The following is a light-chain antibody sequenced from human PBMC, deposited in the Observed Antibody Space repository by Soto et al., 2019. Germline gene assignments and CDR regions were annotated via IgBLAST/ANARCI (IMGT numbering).Light chain of an antibody. CDR1: QNVNSDY. CDR2: VAS. CDR3: QQYGSSPQGVT. J-gene: IGKJ3*01. Sequence: EIVLTQSPGTLSLSPGERATLSCRASQNVNSDYFAWYQQKPGQSPRLLIYVASTRATGIPARFSGSGSGTEFTLTISRLEPEDFAVYYGQQYGSSPQGVTFGPGTKVDIK. V-gene: IGKV3-20*01.